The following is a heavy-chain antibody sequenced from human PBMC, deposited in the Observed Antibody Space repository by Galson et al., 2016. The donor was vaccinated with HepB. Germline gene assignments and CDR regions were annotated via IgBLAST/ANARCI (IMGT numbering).Heavy chain of an antibody. Sequence: SVKVSCKASGYSFTTYTILWVRQAPGQSLEWMGWVSGGSGNAKYSQKFQGRVTITRDTSASTAYMELSSLRSEDTAVFYCARGGSAWPYDPFDYWGQGTLVTVSS. J-gene: IGHJ4*02. V-gene: IGHV1-3*01. CDR3: ARGGSAWPYDPFDY. D-gene: IGHD6-19*01. CDR2: VSGGSGNA. CDR1: GYSFTTYT.